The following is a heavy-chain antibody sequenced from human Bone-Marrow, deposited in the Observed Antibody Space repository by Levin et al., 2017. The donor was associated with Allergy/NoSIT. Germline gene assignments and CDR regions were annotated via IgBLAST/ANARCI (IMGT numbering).Heavy chain of an antibody. Sequence: SVKVSCKVSGDFFSSYAFTWVRQAPGQGLEWMGGIISIFRTANYAQKFQDRLTITADESTNTAYMELSGLTADDTAVYYCARGLGGSYLYYFDYWGQGTLVTVSS. CDR2: IISIFRTA. V-gene: IGHV1-69*13. CDR3: ARGLGGSYLYYFDY. J-gene: IGHJ4*02. D-gene: IGHD1-26*01. CDR1: GDFFSSYA.